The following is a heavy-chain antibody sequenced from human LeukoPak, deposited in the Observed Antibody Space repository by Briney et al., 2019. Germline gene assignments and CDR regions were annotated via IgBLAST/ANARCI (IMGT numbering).Heavy chain of an antibody. Sequence: SETLSLTCTVSGDSIITSRYYWAWIRQPPGKGLEWIGYIYYSGSTNYNPSLKSRVTISVDTSKNQFSLKLSSVTAADTAVYYCARDLVAGTIGYWGQGTLATVSS. D-gene: IGHD6-19*01. V-gene: IGHV4-61*01. CDR3: ARDLVAGTIGY. CDR1: GDSIITSRYY. CDR2: IYYSGST. J-gene: IGHJ4*02.